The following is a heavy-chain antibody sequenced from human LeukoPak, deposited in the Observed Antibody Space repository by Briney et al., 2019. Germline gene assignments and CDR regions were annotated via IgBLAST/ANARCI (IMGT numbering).Heavy chain of an antibody. CDR2: ISGSGGST. Sequence: PGGSLRLSCAASGFTFSSYAMSWVRQAPGKGLEWVSAISGSGGSTYYADSVKGRFTISRDNAKKSLYLQMNSLRAEDTAVYYCARLYSSTWYEVYWGQGTLVTVSS. CDR3: ARLYSSTWYEVY. D-gene: IGHD6-13*01. CDR1: GFTFSSYA. J-gene: IGHJ4*02. V-gene: IGHV3-23*01.